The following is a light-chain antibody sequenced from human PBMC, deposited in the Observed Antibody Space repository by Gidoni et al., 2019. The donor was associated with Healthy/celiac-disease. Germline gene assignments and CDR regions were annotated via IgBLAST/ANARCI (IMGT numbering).Light chain of an antibody. J-gene: IGKJ1*01. CDR3: QQSYSTPRT. CDR1: QSISSY. CDR2: AAS. Sequence: IQITPSPSSLSASVGDRVTIPCRASQSISSYLNWYQQKPGKAPKLLSYAASSLQSGVPSRFSGSGSGTDFTLTISSLQPEDFATYYCQQSYSTPRTFGQGTKVEIK. V-gene: IGKV1-39*01.